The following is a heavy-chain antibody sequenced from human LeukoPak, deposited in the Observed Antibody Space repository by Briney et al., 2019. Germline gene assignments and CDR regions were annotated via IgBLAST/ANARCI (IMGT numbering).Heavy chain of an antibody. J-gene: IGHJ4*02. D-gene: IGHD1-26*01. CDR1: GFTFSDYY. CDR3: ASSVGADYFDY. CDR2: ISSSGSTI. Sequence: GGSLRLSCAASGFTFSDYYMSWIRQAPGKGLEWVSYISSSGSTIYYADSVKGRFTISRDNAKNSPYLQMNSLRAEDTAVYYCASSVGADYFDYWGQGTLVTVSS. V-gene: IGHV3-11*01.